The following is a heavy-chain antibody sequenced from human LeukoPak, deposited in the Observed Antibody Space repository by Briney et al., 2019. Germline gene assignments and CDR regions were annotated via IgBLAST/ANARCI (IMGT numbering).Heavy chain of an antibody. CDR3: ARGGYYDSSGYGYFQH. Sequence: SETLSLTCTVSGGSISSYYWSWIRQPAGKGLEWTGRIYTSGSTNYNPSLKSRVTMSVDTSKNQFSLKLSSVTAADTAVYYCARGGYYDSSGYGYFQHWGQGTLVTVPS. V-gene: IGHV4-4*07. D-gene: IGHD3-22*01. CDR1: GGSISSYY. J-gene: IGHJ1*01. CDR2: IYTSGST.